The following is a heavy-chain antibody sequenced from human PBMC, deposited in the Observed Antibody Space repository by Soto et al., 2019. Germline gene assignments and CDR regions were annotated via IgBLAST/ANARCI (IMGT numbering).Heavy chain of an antibody. D-gene: IGHD3-10*01. J-gene: IGHJ6*02. CDR3: ARDRFRGMDV. CDR1: GGTFSSYT. V-gene: IGHV1-69*04. Sequence: GASVKVSCKASGGTFSSYTISWVRQAPGQGLEWIGRIIPILGIANYAQKFQGRVTITADKSTSTAYMELSSLRSEDTAVYYCARDRFRGMDVWGQGTTVTVSS. CDR2: IIPILGIA.